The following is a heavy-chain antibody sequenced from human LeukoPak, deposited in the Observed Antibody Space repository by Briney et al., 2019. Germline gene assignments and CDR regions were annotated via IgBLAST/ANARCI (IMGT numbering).Heavy chain of an antibody. Sequence: GASVKVSCKASGGTFSSYAISRVRQAPGQGLEWMGGIIPIFGTANYAQKFQGRVTITADESTSTAYMELSSLRSEDTAMYYCARMGDIATNWLDPWGQGTLVTVSS. J-gene: IGHJ5*02. CDR1: GGTFSSYA. CDR2: IIPIFGTA. D-gene: IGHD5-12*01. CDR3: ARMGDIATNWLDP. V-gene: IGHV1-69*13.